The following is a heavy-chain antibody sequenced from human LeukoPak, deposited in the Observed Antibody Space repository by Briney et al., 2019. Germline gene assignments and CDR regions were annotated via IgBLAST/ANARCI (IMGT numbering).Heavy chain of an antibody. J-gene: IGHJ4*02. CDR2: IGGSGGIT. D-gene: IGHD3-16*01. V-gene: IGHV3-23*01. Sequence: PGGSLRLSCSTSGFTFSSYAMSWVRQAPGKGLEWVSGIGGSGGITSYADSAKGRFTISRDNSKNTLYLQINSLRADDTAVYYCAKRGSYHIFDFWGQGTLVTVSS. CDR3: AKRGSYHIFDF. CDR1: GFTFSSYA.